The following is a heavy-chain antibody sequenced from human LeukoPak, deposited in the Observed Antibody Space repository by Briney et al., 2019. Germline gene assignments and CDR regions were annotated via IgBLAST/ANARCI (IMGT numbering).Heavy chain of an antibody. J-gene: IGHJ4*02. CDR2: IYYDGSNK. CDR3: AKYAPPTTVVTRYFDY. CDR1: RFTFSRYA. D-gene: IGHD4-23*01. Sequence: PGGSLRLSCAASRFTFSRYAMHWVRQAPGKGLEWVAVIYYDGSNKYYADSVKGRFTISRDNSKNTLYLQMNSLRAEDTAVYYCAKYAPPTTVVTRYFDYWGQGTLVTVSS. V-gene: IGHV3-33*06.